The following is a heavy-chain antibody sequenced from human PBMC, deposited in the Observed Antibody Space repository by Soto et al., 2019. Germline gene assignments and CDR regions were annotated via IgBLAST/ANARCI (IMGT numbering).Heavy chain of an antibody. Sequence: SVKVSCKASGGTFSSYAISWVRQAPGQGLEWMGGIIPIFGTANYAQKFQGRVTITADESTSTAYMELSSLRSEDTAVYYCARQDFRDDYYDSSGYYYWGSFDYWGQGTLVTVSS. J-gene: IGHJ4*02. D-gene: IGHD3-22*01. V-gene: IGHV1-69*13. CDR1: GGTFSSYA. CDR3: ARQDFRDDYYDSSGYYYWGSFDY. CDR2: IIPIFGTA.